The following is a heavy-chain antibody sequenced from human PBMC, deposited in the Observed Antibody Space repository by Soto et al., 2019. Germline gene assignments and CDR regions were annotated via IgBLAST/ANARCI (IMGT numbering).Heavy chain of an antibody. J-gene: IGHJ4*02. Sequence: QVQLMQSGAEVRKPGASVRLSCETSGYNFNQYYIHWVRQAPGQGLEWMGIINLRGGTTEYAPKFRGRVTVTGDTSTRTAYMELRSLRSDDTAIYFCARGPDDSDVPRWDYWGQGTLVTVSS. D-gene: IGHD4-17*01. CDR2: INLRGGTT. V-gene: IGHV1-46*02. CDR1: GYNFNQYY. CDR3: ARGPDDSDVPRWDY.